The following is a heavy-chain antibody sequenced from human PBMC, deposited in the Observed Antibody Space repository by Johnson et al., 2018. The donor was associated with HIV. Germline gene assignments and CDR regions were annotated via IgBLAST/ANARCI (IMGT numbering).Heavy chain of an antibody. CDR3: TTEGSAVDI. V-gene: IGHV3-15*01. Sequence: VQLVESGGGLVKPGGSLRLSCAAYGFIFNDAWMNWVRQAPGKGLEWIGRLNSKTDGGTTDYAAPVKGRFTMSRDDSKNMLSLQMNSLKIEDTAVYYCTTEGSAVDIWGKGTMVTVSS. CDR1: GFIFNDAW. J-gene: IGHJ3*02. CDR2: LNSKTDGGTT.